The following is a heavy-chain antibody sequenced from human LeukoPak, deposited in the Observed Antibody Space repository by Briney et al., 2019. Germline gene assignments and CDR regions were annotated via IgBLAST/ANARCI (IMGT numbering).Heavy chain of an antibody. J-gene: IGHJ5*02. CDR1: GFTFSSYW. V-gene: IGHV3-7*01. CDR3: ARVGKTGIAFNWFDP. D-gene: IGHD6-13*01. Sequence: GGSLRLSCAASGFTFSSYWMSWVRQAPGKGLEWVANIKQDGSEKYYVDSVKGRFTISRDNAKNSLYLQMNSLRAEDTAVYYCARVGKTGIAFNWFDPWGQGTLVTVSS. CDR2: IKQDGSEK.